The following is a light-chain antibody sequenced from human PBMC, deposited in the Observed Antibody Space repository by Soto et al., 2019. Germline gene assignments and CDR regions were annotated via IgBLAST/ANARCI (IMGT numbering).Light chain of an antibody. CDR3: QQYNNWPFS. Sequence: EIGMTQSPASLSVSPGERVTLSCMAGQGVTTNVAWYQQKSGQSPRLLIYDVSTRATAVPARFSGTGSETDFTLTISGLQSADSAVYFCQQYNNWPFSFGQGTRLEIK. CDR1: QGVTTN. CDR2: DVS. J-gene: IGKJ5*01. V-gene: IGKV3-15*01.